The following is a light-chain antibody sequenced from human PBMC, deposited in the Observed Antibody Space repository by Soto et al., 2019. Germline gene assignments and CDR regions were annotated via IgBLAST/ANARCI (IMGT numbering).Light chain of an antibody. CDR2: GAS. CDR1: QSVSSSY. Sequence: EIVLTQSRSTLSLSPGERATLSCSVSQSVSSSYLAWYQQKPGQAPRLLISGASSRATGIPDRFSGSGSGTDFTLTISRLEPEDFAVYYCQQYGSSLATFGGGTKVDIK. CDR3: QQYGSSLAT. J-gene: IGKJ4*01. V-gene: IGKV3-20*01.